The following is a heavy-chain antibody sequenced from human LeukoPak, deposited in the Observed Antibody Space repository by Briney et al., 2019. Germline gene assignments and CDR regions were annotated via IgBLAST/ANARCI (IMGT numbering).Heavy chain of an antibody. V-gene: IGHV3-30*04. CDR1: GFTFRMSG. Sequence: GGSLRLSCATSGFTFRMSGVHWVRQAPGKGLEWVALMSSDGIKSYYADSVKGRFTVSRDTSKDIVYLRMNSLSADDTGIYYCAKDHAGSGRAFEYWGQGTLLTVSS. CDR2: MSSDGIKS. CDR3: AKDHAGSGRAFEY. J-gene: IGHJ4*02. D-gene: IGHD3-10*01.